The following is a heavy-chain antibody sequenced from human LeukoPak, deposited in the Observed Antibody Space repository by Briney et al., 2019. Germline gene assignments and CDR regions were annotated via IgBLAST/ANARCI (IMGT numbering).Heavy chain of an antibody. V-gene: IGHV3-15*01. CDR1: GFTFSNAW. J-gene: IGHJ4*02. Sequence: GGSLRLSCAASGFTFSNAWMSWVRQAPGKGLEWVGRIKSKTDGGTTDYAAPVKGRFTMSRDDSKNTLYLQMNSLKTEDTAVHYCTTGRVGATPPPIDYWGQGTLVTVSS. CDR3: TTGRVGATPPPIDY. CDR2: IKSKTDGGTT. D-gene: IGHD1-26*01.